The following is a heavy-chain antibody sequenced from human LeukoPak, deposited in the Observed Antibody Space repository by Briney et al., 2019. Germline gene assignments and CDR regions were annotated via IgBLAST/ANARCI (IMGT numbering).Heavy chain of an antibody. Sequence: GGSLRLSCTASGFTFGDYAMSWIRQAPGKGLEWVGFIRSKAYGETADYAASVKGGFTISRDDSKNTLYLQMNSLKTEDTAVYYCTTYYYDSSGYDYWGQGTLVTVSS. CDR2: IRSKAYGETA. D-gene: IGHD3-22*01. CDR1: GFTFGDYA. J-gene: IGHJ4*02. V-gene: IGHV3-49*03. CDR3: TTYYYDSSGYDY.